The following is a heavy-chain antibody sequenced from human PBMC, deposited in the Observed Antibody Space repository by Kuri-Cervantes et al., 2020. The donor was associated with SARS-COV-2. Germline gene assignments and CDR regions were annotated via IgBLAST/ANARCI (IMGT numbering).Heavy chain of an antibody. CDR1: GFTFSRYS. D-gene: IGHD2-15*01. V-gene: IGHV3-48*01. CDR2: ISRTSSPI. CDR3: GKDLAVAEDYYYYGMDV. Sequence: GESLKISCAASGFTFSRYSFSWVRQTPGKGLGWVSYISRTSSPIWYADSVKGRFTISRDNGKNTLYLQMNSLRPEDTAVYYCGKDLAVAEDYYYYGMDVWGQGTMVTVSS. J-gene: IGHJ6*02.